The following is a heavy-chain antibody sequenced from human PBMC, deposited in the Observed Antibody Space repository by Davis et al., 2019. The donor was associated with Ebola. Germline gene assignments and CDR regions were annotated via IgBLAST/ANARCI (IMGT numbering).Heavy chain of an antibody. CDR2: INHSGST. Sequence: MPSETLSLTCAVYGGSFSGYYWSWIRQPPGKGLEWIGEINHSGSTNYNPSLRSRVTISVDTYKNQFSLKLSSVTAADTAVYYCARGRGIGLDYWGQGTLVTVSS. D-gene: IGHD6-13*01. V-gene: IGHV4-34*01. J-gene: IGHJ4*02. CDR3: ARGRGIGLDY. CDR1: GGSFSGYY.